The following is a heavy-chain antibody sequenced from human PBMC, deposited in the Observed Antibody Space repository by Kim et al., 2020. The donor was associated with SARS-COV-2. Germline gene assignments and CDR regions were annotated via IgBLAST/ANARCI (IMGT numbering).Heavy chain of an antibody. CDR1: GFTFGDYA. V-gene: IGHV3-9*01. J-gene: IGHJ4*02. CDR3: AKDSAAADYYFDY. CDR2: ISWNSGSI. D-gene: IGHD6-13*01. Sequence: GGSLRLSCAASGFTFGDYAMHWVRQAPGKGLEWVSGISWNSGSIGYADSVKGRFTISRDNAKNSLYLQMNSLRAEDTALYYCAKDSAAADYYFDYWGQGTLVTVSS.